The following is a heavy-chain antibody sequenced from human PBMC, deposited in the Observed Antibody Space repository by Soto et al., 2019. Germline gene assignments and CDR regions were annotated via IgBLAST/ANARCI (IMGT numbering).Heavy chain of an antibody. CDR1: GGSISSGDYY. Sequence: QVQLQESGPGLVKPSRTLSLTCTVSGGSISSGDYYWSWIRQPPGKGLEWIGYIYYSGSTYYNPSLKSRVTISVDTSKNQFSLKLSSVTAADTAIYYCARVVYSSSKRFLARWFDPWGQGTLVTVSS. V-gene: IGHV4-30-4*01. CDR2: IYYSGST. D-gene: IGHD6-6*01. CDR3: ARVVYSSSKRFLARWFDP. J-gene: IGHJ5*02.